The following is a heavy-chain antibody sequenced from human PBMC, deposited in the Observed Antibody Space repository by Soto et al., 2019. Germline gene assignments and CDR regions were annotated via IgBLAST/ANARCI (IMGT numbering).Heavy chain of an antibody. CDR1: GGSISSYY. J-gene: IGHJ6*02. CDR2: IYYSGST. Sequence: TSETLSLTCTVSGGSISSYYWSWIRQPPGKGLEWIGYIYYSGSTNYNPSLKSRVTISVDTSKNQFSLKLSSVTAADTAVYYCARGGTGSGSYYDYYYGMDVWGQGTTVTVSS. D-gene: IGHD3-10*01. CDR3: ARGGTGSGSYYDYYYGMDV. V-gene: IGHV4-59*01.